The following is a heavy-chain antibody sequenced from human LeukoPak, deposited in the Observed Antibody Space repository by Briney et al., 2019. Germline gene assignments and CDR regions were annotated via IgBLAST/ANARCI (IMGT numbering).Heavy chain of an antibody. J-gene: IGHJ5*02. CDR2: IIPILGIA. V-gene: IGHV1-69*04. D-gene: IGHD6-6*01. CDR1: GGTFSSYA. Sequence: SVKVYCKASGGTFSSYAISWVRQAPGQGLEWMGRIIPILGIANYAQKFQGRVTITADKSTSTAYMELSSLRSEDTAVYYCAREVTAARPDLPQSDPWGQGTLVTVSS. CDR3: AREVTAARPDLPQSDP.